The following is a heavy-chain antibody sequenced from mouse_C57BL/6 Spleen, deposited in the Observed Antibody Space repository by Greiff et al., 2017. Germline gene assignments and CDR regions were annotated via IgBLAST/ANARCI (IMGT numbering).Heavy chain of an antibody. CDR1: GYAFSSYW. J-gene: IGHJ2*01. Sequence: VKLMESGAELVKPGASVKISCKASGYAFSSYWMNWVKQRPGKGLEWIGQIYPGDGDTNYNGKFKGKATLTADKSSSTAYMQLSSLTSEDSAVYFCARTLNNWDFDYWGQGTTLTVSS. D-gene: IGHD4-1*02. CDR2: IYPGDGDT. CDR3: ARTLNNWDFDY. V-gene: IGHV1-80*01.